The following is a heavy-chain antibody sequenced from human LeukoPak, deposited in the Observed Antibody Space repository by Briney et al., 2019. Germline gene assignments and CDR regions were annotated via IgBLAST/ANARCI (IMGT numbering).Heavy chain of an antibody. V-gene: IGHV4-30-2*01. CDR1: GGSIRSSYCY. CDR3: ARASFSSSWRNNWFDP. CDR2: IYHSGST. D-gene: IGHD6-13*01. J-gene: IGHJ5*02. Sequence: SETLSLTCTVSGGSIRSSYCYWGWIRQPPGKGLEWIGYIYHSGSTYYNPSLKSRVTISVDRSKNQFSLKLSSVTAADTAVYYCARASFSSSWRNNWFDPWGQGTLVTVSS.